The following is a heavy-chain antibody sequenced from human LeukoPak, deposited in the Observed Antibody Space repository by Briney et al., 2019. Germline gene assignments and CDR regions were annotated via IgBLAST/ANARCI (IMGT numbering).Heavy chain of an antibody. Sequence: ASVKVSCKASGYTFTSYGINWVRQATGQGLEWLGWMNPNSGNTGYAQKFQGRVTITRNTSITTAYMELSSLTSEDTAVYYCARGRDWLSWFDPWGQGSLLTVSS. J-gene: IGHJ5*02. V-gene: IGHV1-8*03. CDR2: MNPNSGNT. CDR1: GYTFTSYG. D-gene: IGHD3/OR15-3a*01. CDR3: ARGRDWLSWFDP.